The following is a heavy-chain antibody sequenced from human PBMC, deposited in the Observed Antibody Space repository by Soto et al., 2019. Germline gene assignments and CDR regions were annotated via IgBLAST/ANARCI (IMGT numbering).Heavy chain of an antibody. CDR3: AKEYCSGGSCYFDAFDI. CDR2: ISYDGSNK. V-gene: IGHV3-30*18. J-gene: IGHJ3*02. D-gene: IGHD2-15*01. CDR1: GFTFSSYG. Sequence: GGSLRLSCAASGFTFSSYGMHWVRQAPGKGLEWVAVISYDGSNKYYADSVKGRFTISRDNSKNTLYLQMNSLRAEDTAVYYCAKEYCSGGSCYFDAFDIWGQGTMVTVSS.